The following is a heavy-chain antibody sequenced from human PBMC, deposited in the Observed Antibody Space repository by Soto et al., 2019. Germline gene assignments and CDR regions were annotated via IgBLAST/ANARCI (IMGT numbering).Heavy chain of an antibody. D-gene: IGHD5-12*01. CDR1: GYSFTSYW. V-gene: IGHV5-51*01. Sequence: GESLKISCKGSGYSFTSYWIGWVRQMPGKGLEWMGIIYPGDSDTRYSPSFQGQVTISADKSISTAYLQWSSLKASDTAMYYCARHNVDRSQIVATSLFDYWGQGTLVTVSS. CDR2: IYPGDSDT. CDR3: ARHNVDRSQIVATSLFDY. J-gene: IGHJ4*02.